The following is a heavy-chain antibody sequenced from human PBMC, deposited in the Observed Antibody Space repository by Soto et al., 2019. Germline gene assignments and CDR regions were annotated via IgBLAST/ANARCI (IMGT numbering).Heavy chain of an antibody. J-gene: IGHJ6*03. CDR1: GGSISSYY. D-gene: IGHD3-10*01. Sequence: SETLSLTCTVSGGSISSYYWSWIRQPPGKGLERIGYIYYSGSTNYNPSLKSRITISIDTSKNQFSLKLSSVTAADTAVYYCARLLWDYYYMDVWGKGTTVT. CDR2: IYYSGST. CDR3: ARLLWDYYYMDV. V-gene: IGHV4-59*08.